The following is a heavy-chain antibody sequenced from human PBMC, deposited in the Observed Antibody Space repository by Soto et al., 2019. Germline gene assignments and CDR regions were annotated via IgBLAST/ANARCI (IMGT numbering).Heavy chain of an antibody. Sequence: GGSLRLSCVGSGFTFSRYVMHWLRQSPGEGLEWMAVIVNDGSDRDYAASVAGRFTISRDNSKNTLYLQMDNLGVDDTAMYYCARDDDYEANGLDYWGQGTLVTVSS. D-gene: IGHD4-17*01. CDR2: IVNDGSDR. V-gene: IGHV3-33*01. CDR1: GFTFSRYV. CDR3: ARDDDYEANGLDY. J-gene: IGHJ4*02.